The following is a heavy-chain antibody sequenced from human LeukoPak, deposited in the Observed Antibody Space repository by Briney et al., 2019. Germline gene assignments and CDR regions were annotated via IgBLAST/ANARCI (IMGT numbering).Heavy chain of an antibody. CDR3: AKVTPSFAHNWFDP. Sequence: SETLSLTCTVSGGSISTYYWSWIRQSPEKGLEWIGDVYHSGSTNYNPSLKSRVTISVDTSKNQFSLRLTSVTAADTAVYYCAKVTPSFAHNWFDPWGREPWSPSPQ. J-gene: IGHJ5*02. CDR2: VYHSGST. D-gene: IGHD3-10*01. V-gene: IGHV4-59*12. CDR1: GGSISTYY.